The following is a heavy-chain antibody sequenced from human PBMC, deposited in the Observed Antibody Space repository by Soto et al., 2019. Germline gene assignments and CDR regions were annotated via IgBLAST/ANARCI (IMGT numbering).Heavy chain of an antibody. V-gene: IGHV3-33*01. CDR3: ATSREDGYYYGMDV. D-gene: IGHD2-8*01. CDR1: GFTFSSYG. CDR2: IWYDGSNK. Sequence: GGSLRLSCAASGFTFSSYGMHWVRQAPGKGLEWVAVIWYDGSNKYYADSVKGRFTISRDNSKNTLYPQMNSLRAEDTAVYYGATSREDGYYYGMDVSGQGTTVTVS. J-gene: IGHJ6*02.